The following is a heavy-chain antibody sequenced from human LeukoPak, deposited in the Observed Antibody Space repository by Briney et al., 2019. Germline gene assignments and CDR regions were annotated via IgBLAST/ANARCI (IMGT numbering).Heavy chain of an antibody. J-gene: IGHJ4*02. V-gene: IGHV3-23*01. CDR1: GFTVSSNY. Sequence: PGGSLRLSCAASGFTVSSNYMSWVRQAPGKGLEWVSAISGSGGSTYYADSVKGRFTISRDNSKNTLYLQMNSLRAEDTAVYYCAKDVGIAARHPSYFDYWGQGTLVTVSS. CDR2: ISGSGGST. CDR3: AKDVGIAARHPSYFDY. D-gene: IGHD6-6*01.